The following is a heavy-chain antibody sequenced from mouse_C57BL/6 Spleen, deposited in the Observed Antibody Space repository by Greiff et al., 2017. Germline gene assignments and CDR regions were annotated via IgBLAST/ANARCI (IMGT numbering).Heavy chain of an antibody. CDR3: ARDDGYHAWFAY. J-gene: IGHJ3*01. CDR2: IDPSDSYT. V-gene: IGHV1-50*01. Sequence: VQLQQPGAELVKPGASVKLSCKASGYTFTSYWMQWVKQRPGQGLEWIGEIDPSDSYTNYNQKFKGKATLTVDTSSSTAYMQLSSLTSEDSAVYYCARDDGYHAWFAYWGQGTLVTVSA. D-gene: IGHD2-3*01. CDR1: GYTFTSYW.